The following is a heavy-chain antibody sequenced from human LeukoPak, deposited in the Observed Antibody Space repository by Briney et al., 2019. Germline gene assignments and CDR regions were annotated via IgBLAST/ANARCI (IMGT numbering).Heavy chain of an antibody. CDR3: ARVGSSGWYFDY. J-gene: IGHJ4*02. V-gene: IGHV3-66*01. D-gene: IGHD6-19*01. CDR1: GFTVSSNY. CDR2: IYSGGST. Sequence: SGGSLRLSCAASGFTVSSNYMSWVRQAPGEGLEWVSVIYSGGSTYYADSAKGRFTISRDNSKNTLYLQMNSLRAEDTAVYYCARVGSSGWYFDYWGQGTLVTVSS.